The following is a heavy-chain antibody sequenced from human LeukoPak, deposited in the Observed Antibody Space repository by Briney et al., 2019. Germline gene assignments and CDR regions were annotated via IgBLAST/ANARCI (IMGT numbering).Heavy chain of an antibody. Sequence: SETLSLTCAVYGGSFSGYYWSWIRQPPGKGLEWIGSIYYSGSTYYNPSLKSRVTISVDTSKNQLSLHLNSVTPEDTAVYYCARGGLVRGLINSLIAFDIWDQGTMVTVSS. CDR2: IYYSGST. V-gene: IGHV4-34*01. CDR1: GGSFSGYY. CDR3: ARGGLVRGLINSLIAFDI. D-gene: IGHD3-10*01. J-gene: IGHJ3*02.